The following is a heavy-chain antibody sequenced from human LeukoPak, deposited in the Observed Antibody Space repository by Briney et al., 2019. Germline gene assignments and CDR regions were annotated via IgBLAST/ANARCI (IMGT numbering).Heavy chain of an antibody. CDR3: ASYSSIAASLDY. Sequence: PSETLSLTCAVYGGSFSGYYWSWIRQPPGKGLEWIGEINHSGSTNYNPSLKSRVTISVDTSKNQFSLKLSSVTAADTAVYYCASYSSIAASLDYWGQGTLVTVSS. CDR1: GGSFSGYY. V-gene: IGHV4-34*01. D-gene: IGHD6-6*01. J-gene: IGHJ4*02. CDR2: INHSGST.